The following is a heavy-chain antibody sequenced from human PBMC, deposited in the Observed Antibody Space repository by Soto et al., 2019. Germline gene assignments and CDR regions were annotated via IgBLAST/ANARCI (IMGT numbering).Heavy chain of an antibody. CDR1: GFTFSSYA. CDR3: AKQPRIAAAGTRYGMDV. J-gene: IGHJ6*02. V-gene: IGHV3-23*01. CDR2: ISGSGGST. D-gene: IGHD6-13*01. Sequence: HPGGSLRLSCAASGFTFSSYAMSWVRQAPGKGLEWVSAISGSGGSTYYADSVKGRFTISRDNSKNTLYLQMNSLRAEDTTVYYCAKQPRIAAAGTRYGMDVWGQGTTVTVSS.